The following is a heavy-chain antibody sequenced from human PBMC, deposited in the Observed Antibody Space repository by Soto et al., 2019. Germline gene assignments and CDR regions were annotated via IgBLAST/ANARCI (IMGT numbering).Heavy chain of an antibody. V-gene: IGHV1-69*01. CDR3: ARDGAAMVRGVISQKNHPLYYGMDV. D-gene: IGHD3-10*01. CDR1: GGTFSSYA. J-gene: IGHJ6*02. Sequence: QVQLVQSGAEVKKPGSSVKVSCKASGGTFSSYAISWVRQAPGQGLEWMGGIIPIFGTANYAQKFQGRVTITADESTSTAYMELSSLRSEDTAVYYCARDGAAMVRGVISQKNHPLYYGMDVWGQGTTVTVSS. CDR2: IIPIFGTA.